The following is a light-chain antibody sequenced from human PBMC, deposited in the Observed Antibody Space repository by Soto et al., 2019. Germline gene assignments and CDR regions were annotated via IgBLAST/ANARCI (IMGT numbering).Light chain of an antibody. CDR3: SSFTTSSTWV. J-gene: IGLJ3*02. CDR1: SSDIGGYDY. CDR2: EVI. Sequence: QSALTQPACVSGSPGQSITISCPGTSSDIGGYDYVSWFQQHPGRAPKLLIYEVIKRPSGVSTRFSGSKSGNTASLTISGLQAEDEADFYCSSFTTSSTWVFGGGTKLTVL. V-gene: IGLV2-14*01.